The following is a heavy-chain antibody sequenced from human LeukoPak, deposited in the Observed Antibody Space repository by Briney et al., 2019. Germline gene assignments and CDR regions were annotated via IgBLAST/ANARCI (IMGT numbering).Heavy chain of an antibody. CDR2: IYYSGST. CDR3: ARQGIAAAGTFPFDY. V-gene: IGHV4-39*01. D-gene: IGHD6-13*01. CDR1: GGSISSSSYY. J-gene: IGHJ4*02. Sequence: SETLSLTCTVSGGSISSSSYYWGWIRQPPGKGLEWIGSIYYSGSTYYNPSLKSRVTISVDTSKNQFSLKLSSVTAADTAVYYCARQGIAAAGTFPFDYWGRGTLVTVSS.